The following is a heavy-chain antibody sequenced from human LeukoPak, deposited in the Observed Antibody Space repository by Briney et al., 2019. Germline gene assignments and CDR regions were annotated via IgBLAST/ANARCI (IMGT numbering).Heavy chain of an antibody. CDR3: VLTFHGGWLFRKSLDY. J-gene: IGHJ4*02. V-gene: IGHV3-48*02. CDR2: ISSTSGTI. D-gene: IGHD6-19*01. Sequence: GRSLRLSCAASGFTFDDYAMHWVRQAPGKGLEWLSYISSTSGTIYYADSVKGRFTISRDNVKNSLFLQMNSLRDEDTAVYYCVLTFHGGWLFRKSLDYWGQGTLVTVSS. CDR1: GFTFDDYA.